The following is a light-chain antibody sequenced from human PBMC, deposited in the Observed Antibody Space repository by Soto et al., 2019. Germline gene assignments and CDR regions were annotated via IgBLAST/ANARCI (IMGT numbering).Light chain of an antibody. Sequence: EIVLTQSPASLALSPGERASLSCMAAQNIKSNLAWYQQKPGQAPRLLIYDASTRATAIPTRFTGSGSGTDFPLTTSCLQSEDFAVYYCQQYHNWPITLGQGTRLEIK. CDR2: DAS. V-gene: IGKV3-15*01. CDR1: QNIKSN. J-gene: IGKJ5*01. CDR3: QQYHNWPIT.